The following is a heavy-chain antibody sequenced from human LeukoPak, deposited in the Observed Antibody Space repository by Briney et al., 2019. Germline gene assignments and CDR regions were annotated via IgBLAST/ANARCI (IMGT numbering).Heavy chain of an antibody. CDR1: GFTFSSYS. Sequence: PGGSLRLSCAASGFTFSSYSMSWVRQAPGKGLEWVSAISGSGGSTYFAASARGRFTISRDNSKNTLYLQMNSLRAEDTAVYYCAKEFDSSGFFDCWGQGNLVTVSS. J-gene: IGHJ4*02. CDR2: ISGSGGST. CDR3: AKEFDSSGFFDC. V-gene: IGHV3-23*01. D-gene: IGHD3-22*01.